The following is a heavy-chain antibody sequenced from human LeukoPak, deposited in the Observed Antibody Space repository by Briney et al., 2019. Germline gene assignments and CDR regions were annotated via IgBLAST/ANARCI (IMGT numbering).Heavy chain of an antibody. CDR3: AREIYGVGPNWGRNKHDAFDI. CDR2: IYYSGST. D-gene: IGHD7-27*01. Sequence: SETLSLTCTVSGGSISSYYWSWIRQPPGKGLEWIGYIYYSGSTNYNPSLKSRVTISVDTSKNQFSLKLSSVTAADTAVYYCAREIYGVGPNWGRNKHDAFDIWGQGTMVTVSS. J-gene: IGHJ3*02. CDR1: GGSISSYY. V-gene: IGHV4-59*01.